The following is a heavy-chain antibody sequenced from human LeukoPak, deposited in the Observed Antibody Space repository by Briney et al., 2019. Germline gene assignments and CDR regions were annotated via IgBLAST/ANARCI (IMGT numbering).Heavy chain of an antibody. Sequence: SETLSLTCTVSGGSNSNYYWSWIRQPPGKGLEWIGYIYYSGSTNYNPSLMSRVTISVDTSKTQFSLKLSSVTAADTAVYYCARYRNEALFAFDIWGQGTMVTVSS. CDR3: ARYRNEALFAFDI. D-gene: IGHD1-14*01. CDR1: GGSNSNYY. J-gene: IGHJ3*02. CDR2: IYYSGST. V-gene: IGHV4-59*01.